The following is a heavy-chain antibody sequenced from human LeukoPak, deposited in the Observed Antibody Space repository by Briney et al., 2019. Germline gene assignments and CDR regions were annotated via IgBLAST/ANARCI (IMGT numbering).Heavy chain of an antibody. Sequence: GXSLRLSCAASGFTFNNYGMHWVRQAPGKGLEWVAVISYDGRNKHYPDSVKGRFTISRDISTDTLWLQMDSLRTEDTAVYYCAKGPLRGTAAAIDYWGQGTLVTVSS. V-gene: IGHV3-30*18. CDR3: AKGPLRGTAAAIDY. D-gene: IGHD2-2*01. CDR1: GFTFNNYG. CDR2: ISYDGRNK. J-gene: IGHJ4*02.